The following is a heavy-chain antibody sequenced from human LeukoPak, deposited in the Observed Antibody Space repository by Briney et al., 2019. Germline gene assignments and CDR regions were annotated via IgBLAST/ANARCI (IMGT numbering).Heavy chain of an antibody. CDR1: GFTFRNYG. D-gene: IGHD3-22*01. J-gene: IGHJ4*02. V-gene: IGHV3-30*18. Sequence: GRSLRLSCAVSGFTFRNYGMHWVRQAPGKGLEWVAVISYDESDKYYGGCVKGQFTITRDNSKNTLFLQMNSLRAEDTAVYFCAKDFRRADYYDSSGYYRMIDYWGQGTLVTVSS. CDR3: AKDFRRADYYDSSGYYRMIDY. CDR2: ISYDESDK.